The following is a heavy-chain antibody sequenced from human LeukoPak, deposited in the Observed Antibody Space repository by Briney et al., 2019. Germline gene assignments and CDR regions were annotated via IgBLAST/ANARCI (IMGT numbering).Heavy chain of an antibody. CDR1: GYTFTGYY. CDR2: INPNSGGT. Sequence: GASVKVSCKASGYTFTGYYMNWVRQAPGQGLEWMGWINPNSGGTNYAQKFQGRVTMTRDTSISTAYMELSRLRSDDTAVYCCARVERAWENLDYWGQGTLVTVSS. V-gene: IGHV1-2*02. D-gene: IGHD1-26*01. J-gene: IGHJ4*02. CDR3: ARVERAWENLDY.